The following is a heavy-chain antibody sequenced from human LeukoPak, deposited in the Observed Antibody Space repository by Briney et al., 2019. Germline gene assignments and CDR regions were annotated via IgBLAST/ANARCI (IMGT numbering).Heavy chain of an antibody. CDR3: ATNIEGTFDY. V-gene: IGHV4-39*07. J-gene: IGHJ4*02. CDR2: IYYSGST. Sequence: PSGTLSLTCTVSGGSISSSSYYWGWIRQPPGKGLEWIGSIYYSGSTYYNPSLKSRVTISVDTSKNQFSLKLSSVTAADTAVYYCATNIEGTFDYWGQGTLVTVSS. CDR1: GGSISSSSYY. D-gene: IGHD1/OR15-1a*01.